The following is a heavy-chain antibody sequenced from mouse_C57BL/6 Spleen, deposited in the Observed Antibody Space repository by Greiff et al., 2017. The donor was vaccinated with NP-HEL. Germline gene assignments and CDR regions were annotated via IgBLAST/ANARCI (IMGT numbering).Heavy chain of an antibody. D-gene: IGHD1-2*01. J-gene: IGHJ2*01. CDR1: GYTFTSYG. V-gene: IGHV1-81*01. Sequence: VKLQESGAELARPGASVKLSCKASGYTFTSYGISWVKQRTGQGLEWIGEIYPRSGNTYYNEKFKGKATLTADKSSSTAYMELRSLTSEDSAVYFCARSPTADFDYWGQGTTLTVSS. CDR3: ARSPTADFDY. CDR2: IYPRSGNT.